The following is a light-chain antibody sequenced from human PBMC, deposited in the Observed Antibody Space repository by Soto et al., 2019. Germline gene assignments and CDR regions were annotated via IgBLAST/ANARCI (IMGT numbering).Light chain of an antibody. CDR3: QQYNNWPRT. J-gene: IGKJ1*01. Sequence: EIVMTQSPSTLSVSPWERSTLSGMASQSVSSHLAWYQQKPGQAPRLLISDASTRATGVPGRFSGSGSGTEFTLTISSLQSEDFAVYYCQQYNNWPRTFGQGTKVDIK. CDR1: QSVSSH. CDR2: DAS. V-gene: IGKV3-15*01.